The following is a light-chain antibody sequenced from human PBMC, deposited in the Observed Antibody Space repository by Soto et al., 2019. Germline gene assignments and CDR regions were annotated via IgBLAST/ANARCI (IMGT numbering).Light chain of an antibody. V-gene: IGKV1-39*01. Sequence: IRMTQPPSSLSASVGDRVTITCRASQSISSYLNWYQQKPGKAPKLLIYAASSLQSGVPSRFSGSGSGTDFTLTISSLQPEDFATYYCQQSYSTPLTFGGGTKV. J-gene: IGKJ4*01. CDR2: AAS. CDR3: QQSYSTPLT. CDR1: QSISSY.